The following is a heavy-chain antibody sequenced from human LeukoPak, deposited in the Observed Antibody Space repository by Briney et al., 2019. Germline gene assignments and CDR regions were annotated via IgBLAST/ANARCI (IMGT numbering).Heavy chain of an antibody. CDR1: GFTFDDYG. CDR3: ARDRHGGNSVAFDI. Sequence: SGGSLRLSCAASGFTFDDYGMSWVRQAPGKGLEWVSGINWNGGSTGYADSVKGRFTISRDNAKNSLYLQMNSLRAEDTALYHCARDRHGGNSVAFDIWGQGTMVTVSS. CDR2: INWNGGST. D-gene: IGHD4-23*01. V-gene: IGHV3-20*01. J-gene: IGHJ3*02.